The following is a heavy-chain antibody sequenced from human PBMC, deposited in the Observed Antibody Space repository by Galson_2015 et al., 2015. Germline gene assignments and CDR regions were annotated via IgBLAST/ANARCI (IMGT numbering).Heavy chain of an antibody. CDR3: ARLYYDTSGIDSFDV. CDR2: ITSSGSTV. D-gene: IGHD3-22*01. Sequence: SLRLSCAASGFTFSAYYMAWIRQAPGKGLEWVSCITSSGSTVFSADSVWGRFTISRDSAKNSLYLQMNSLRAEDTAVYYCARLYYDTSGIDSFDVWAQGQWSPSLQ. J-gene: IGHJ3*01. CDR1: GFTFSAYY. V-gene: IGHV3-11*01.